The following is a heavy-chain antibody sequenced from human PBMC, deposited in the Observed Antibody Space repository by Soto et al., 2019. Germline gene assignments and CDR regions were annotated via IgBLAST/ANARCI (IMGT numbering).Heavy chain of an antibody. V-gene: IGHV1-8*01. CDR3: ARAPVDRYSADYFDN. Sequence: RASVKVSCKASGYTFTNNDINWVRQATGQRPEWMGWMNPKSGNTGYAQRFQGRVSMTRDNSITTAYMELRGLRSDDTAVYYCARAPVDRYSADYFDNWGQGTLVTVSS. CDR1: GYTFTNND. D-gene: IGHD5-12*01. J-gene: IGHJ4*02. CDR2: MNPKSGNT.